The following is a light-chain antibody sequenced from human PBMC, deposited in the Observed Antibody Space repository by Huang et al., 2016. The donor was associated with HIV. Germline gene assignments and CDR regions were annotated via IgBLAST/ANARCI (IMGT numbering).Light chain of an antibody. CDR2: GAS. V-gene: IGKV3-15*01. J-gene: IGKJ1*01. CDR1: QSVSSN. CDR3: QQYNNWPWT. Sequence: EIVMTQSPATLSVSPGERVTLSCRASQSVSSNLACYQQKPGQAPRLLIYGASTRATGVPARFSGSVSGTEFTLTISSLQSEDFAVYYCQQYNNWPWTFGQGTKVEIK.